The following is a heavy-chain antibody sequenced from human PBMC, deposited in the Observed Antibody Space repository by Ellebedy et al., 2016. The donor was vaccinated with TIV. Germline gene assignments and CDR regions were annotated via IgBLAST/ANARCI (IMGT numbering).Heavy chain of an antibody. V-gene: IGHV4-31*03. J-gene: IGHJ6*02. CDR2: IYYSGST. CDR1: GGSISSGGYY. Sequence: MPSETLSLTCTVSGGSISSGGYYWSWIRQHPGKGLEWTGYIYYSGSTYYNPSLKSRITILVDTSKNQLSLKLSSVTAADTAVYYCARVGTMVRGVIALGMDVWGQGTTVTVSS. CDR3: ARVGTMVRGVIALGMDV. D-gene: IGHD3-10*01.